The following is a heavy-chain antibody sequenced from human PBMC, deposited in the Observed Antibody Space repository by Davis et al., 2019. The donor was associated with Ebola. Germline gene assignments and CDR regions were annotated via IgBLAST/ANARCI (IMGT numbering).Heavy chain of an antibody. V-gene: IGHV4-34*01. CDR3: ARDWEDVVVVVAAAGYYYYGMDV. D-gene: IGHD2-15*01. CDR1: GGSFSGYY. J-gene: IGHJ6*02. CDR2: INHSGST. Sequence: SETLSLTCAVYGGSFSGYYWTWIRQSPGKGLEWIGEINHSGSTNYNPSLKSRVTISVDTSKNQFSLKLSSVTAADTAVYYCARDWEDVVVVVAAAGYYYYGMDVWGQGTTVTVSS.